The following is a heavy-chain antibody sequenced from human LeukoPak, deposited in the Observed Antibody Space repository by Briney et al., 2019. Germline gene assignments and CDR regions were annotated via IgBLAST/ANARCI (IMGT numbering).Heavy chain of an antibody. CDR2: ISLSSGGT. V-gene: IGHV1-2*02. Sequence: ASVKVSCKASGDTFTDYYMHWLRQAPGQGLEWMGWISLSSGGTYYTQKFQDRVTMTRDTSLSTAYMELSRLRSDDTAVYYCARGTIFGVVKSRWYFDLWGRGTLVTVSS. D-gene: IGHD3-3*01. CDR3: ARGTIFGVVKSRWYFDL. J-gene: IGHJ2*01. CDR1: GDTFTDYY.